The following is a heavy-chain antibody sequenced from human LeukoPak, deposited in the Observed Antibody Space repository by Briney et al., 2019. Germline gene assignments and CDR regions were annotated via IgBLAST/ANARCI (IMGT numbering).Heavy chain of an antibody. D-gene: IGHD6-13*01. Sequence: ASVKVSCKASGYTFTSYGISWVRQAPGQGLEWMGWISAYNGNTNYAQKLQGRVTMTTDTSTSTAYMELRSLRSDDTAVYYCTGSAAGELELDYWGQGTLVTVSS. V-gene: IGHV1-18*01. CDR3: TGSAAGELELDY. J-gene: IGHJ4*02. CDR2: ISAYNGNT. CDR1: GYTFTSYG.